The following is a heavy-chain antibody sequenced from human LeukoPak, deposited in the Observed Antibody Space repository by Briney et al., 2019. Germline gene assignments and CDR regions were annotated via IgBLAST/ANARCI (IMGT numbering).Heavy chain of an antibody. D-gene: IGHD1-1*01. CDR1: GGSISSSSYY. CDR2: IYYSGST. Sequence: SETLSLTCTVSGGSISSSSYYWGWIRQPPGKGLEWIGSIYYSGSTYYNPSLKSRVTISVDTSKNQFSLKLSSVTAADTAVYYCAXSXRGXVRALANFDYWGQGTLVTVSS. J-gene: IGHJ4*02. V-gene: IGHV4-39*01. CDR3: AXSXRGXVRALANFDY.